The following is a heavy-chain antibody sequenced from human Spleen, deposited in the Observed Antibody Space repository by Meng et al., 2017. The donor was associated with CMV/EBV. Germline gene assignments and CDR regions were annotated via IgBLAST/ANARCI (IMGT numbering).Heavy chain of an antibody. V-gene: IGHV3-30*04. CDR3: AKDLTTSRGMDV. J-gene: IGHJ6*02. CDR1: GFTFNTYA. D-gene: IGHD4-17*01. Sequence: GGSLRLSCAASGFTFNTYALHWVRQAPGKGLEWVAVISHDGSNKYYADSVKGRFTISRDNSKNTLCLQMNSLRAEDAAVYYCAKDLTTSRGMDVWGQGTTVTVSS. CDR2: ISHDGSNK.